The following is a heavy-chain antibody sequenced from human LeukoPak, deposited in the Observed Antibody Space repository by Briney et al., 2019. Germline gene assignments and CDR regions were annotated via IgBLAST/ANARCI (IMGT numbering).Heavy chain of an antibody. CDR2: STHSGST. J-gene: IGHJ4*02. CDR1: GASFSGHY. Sequence: SETLSLTCAVYGASFSGHYWTYIRQPPGKGLEWIGESTHSGSTNYNPSLKSRVTISVDTSKNQFSLKLTSVTAADTAVYYCARGRTGAAALGFWGPGTLVTVSS. D-gene: IGHD6-13*01. CDR3: ARGRTGAAALGF. V-gene: IGHV4-34*01.